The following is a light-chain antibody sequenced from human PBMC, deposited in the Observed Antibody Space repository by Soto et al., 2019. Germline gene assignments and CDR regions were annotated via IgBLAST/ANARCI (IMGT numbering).Light chain of an antibody. CDR3: ISYTSSDTYV. CDR1: SSDVGAYKY. CDR2: DVS. J-gene: IGLJ1*01. Sequence: QSVLTRPASVSVSPGQSITISCTGTSSDVGAYKYVSWYQQHPGKAPKLMIYDVSSRPSGVSNRFSGSKSGNTASLISSGLQAEDEADYYCISYTSSDTYVFGTGTKVTVL. V-gene: IGLV2-14*01.